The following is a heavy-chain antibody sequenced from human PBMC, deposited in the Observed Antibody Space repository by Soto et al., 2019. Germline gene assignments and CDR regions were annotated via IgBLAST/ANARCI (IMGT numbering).Heavy chain of an antibody. CDR1: GFTFTDYY. V-gene: IGHV3-11*01. CDR2: ISSSGSTI. CDR3: ARDSDCISLNCDDWFDP. D-gene: IGHD2-2*01. J-gene: IGHJ5*02. Sequence: PGGSLRLSCAASGFTFTDYYMSWIRQAPGKGLEWVSYISSSGSTIYYADSVKGRVTITADESTSTAYMELSSPRSEDTAVYYCARDSDCISLNCDDWFDPWGQGTLVTVSS.